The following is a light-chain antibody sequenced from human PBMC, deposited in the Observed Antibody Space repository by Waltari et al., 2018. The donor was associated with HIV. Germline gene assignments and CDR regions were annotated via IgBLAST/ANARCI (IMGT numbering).Light chain of an antibody. CDR2: DSS. CDR3: QQRSNWLS. CDR1: RSVGTY. Sequence: VLTQSPATLSLSPGERATLSCCAIRSVGTYLAWYQHKPCQAPSLLIYDSSNRATGIPARFSGSESGTDFTLTISSLEPEDSGVYYCQQRSNWLSFGGGTKVEIK. J-gene: IGKJ4*01. V-gene: IGKV3-11*01.